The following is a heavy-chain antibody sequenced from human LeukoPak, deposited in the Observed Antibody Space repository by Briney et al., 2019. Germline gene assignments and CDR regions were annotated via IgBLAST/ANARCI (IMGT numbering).Heavy chain of an antibody. CDR1: GFTVSSNY. Sequence: GGSLRLSCAASGFTVSSNYMSWVRQAPGKGLEWVSVIYSGGSTYYADSVKGRFTISRDNSKNSLYLQMNSLRAEDTAVYYCASADYGAFDIWGQGTMVTVSS. J-gene: IGHJ3*02. D-gene: IGHD4-17*01. V-gene: IGHV3-66*01. CDR3: ASADYGAFDI. CDR2: IYSGGST.